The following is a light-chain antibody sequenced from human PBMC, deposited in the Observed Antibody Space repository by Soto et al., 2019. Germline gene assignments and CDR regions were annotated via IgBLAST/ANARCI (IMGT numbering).Light chain of an antibody. Sequence: IVSTQSPDTLSLSPGERATLSCRASQSFSSKYLAWYQQKPGQSPRLLISGASGRATGIPDRFSGSGSGTDFTLTISRLEPEDFAVYYCQQYGGSLTFGGGTKIEIK. J-gene: IGKJ4*01. CDR3: QQYGGSLT. V-gene: IGKV3-20*01. CDR2: GAS. CDR1: QSFSSKY.